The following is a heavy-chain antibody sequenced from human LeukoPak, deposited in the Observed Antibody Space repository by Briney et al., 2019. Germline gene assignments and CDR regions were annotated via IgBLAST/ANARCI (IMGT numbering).Heavy chain of an antibody. D-gene: IGHD2/OR15-2a*01. Sequence: VRSLRLSCAASGFTFSSSDMHWVRQAPGKGLEWVSVISYDATNKYYADSVKGRFTLSRDNSKNTLYLQTNTLRDEDTAVYYCAKASSNYFYYFEYWGQGTLVTVSS. V-gene: IGHV3-30*18. CDR3: AKASSNYFYYFEY. CDR2: ISYDATNK. CDR1: GFTFSSSD. J-gene: IGHJ4*02.